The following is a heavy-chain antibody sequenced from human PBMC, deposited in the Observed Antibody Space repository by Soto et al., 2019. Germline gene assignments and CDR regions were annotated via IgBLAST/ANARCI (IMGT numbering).Heavy chain of an antibody. Sequence: TSETLSLTCTVSGCSISSYYWSWIRQPPGKGLEWIGYIYYSGSTNYNPSLKSRVTISVDTSKNQFSLKLSSVTAADTAVYYCARRYGSAFDIWGQGTMVTVSS. CDR3: ARRYGSAFDI. D-gene: IGHD3-10*01. J-gene: IGHJ3*02. CDR2: IYYSGST. V-gene: IGHV4-59*01. CDR1: GCSISSYY.